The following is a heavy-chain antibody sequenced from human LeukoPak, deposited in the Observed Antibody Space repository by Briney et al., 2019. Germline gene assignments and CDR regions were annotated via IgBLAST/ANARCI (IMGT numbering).Heavy chain of an antibody. CDR2: IRYDGSNK. D-gene: IGHD5-12*01. CDR1: GFTFSSYG. CDR3: AKDQLRWLNYFDY. V-gene: IGHV3-30*02. Sequence: PGGSLRLSCAASGFTFSSYGMHWVRQAPGKGLEWVAFIRYDGSNKYYADSVKGRFTISRDNSKNTLYLQMNSLRAEDTAVYYCAKDQLRWLNYFDYWGQGTLVTVSS. J-gene: IGHJ4*02.